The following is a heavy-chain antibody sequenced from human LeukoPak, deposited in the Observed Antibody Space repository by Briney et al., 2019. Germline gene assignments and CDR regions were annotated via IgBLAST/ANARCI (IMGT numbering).Heavy chain of an antibody. CDR1: GFTFSSYG. V-gene: IGHV3-30*03. D-gene: IGHD6-13*01. CDR3: ARVGGARMGSSWYSREKSDFFDY. Sequence: GGSLRLSCAASGFTFSSYGMHWVRQAPGKGLEWVAVISYDGSNKYYADSVKGRFTISRDNSKNTLYLQMNSLRAEDTAVYYCARVGGARMGSSWYSREKSDFFDYWGQGTLVTVSS. J-gene: IGHJ4*02. CDR2: ISYDGSNK.